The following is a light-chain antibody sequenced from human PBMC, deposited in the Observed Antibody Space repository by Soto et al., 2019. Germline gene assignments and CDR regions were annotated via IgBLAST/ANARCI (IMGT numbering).Light chain of an antibody. CDR3: AAWDDSLYGHVV. J-gene: IGLJ2*01. V-gene: IGLV1-44*01. Sequence: QSVLTQPPSASGTPGQRVTISCSGSSSNIGSNTVNWYQQLPGTAPKLLIYSNNQRPSGVPDRFSVSKSGTSASMAISGLQSEDEADYYCAAWDDSLYGHVVFGGGTKRTVL. CDR1: SSNIGSNT. CDR2: SNN.